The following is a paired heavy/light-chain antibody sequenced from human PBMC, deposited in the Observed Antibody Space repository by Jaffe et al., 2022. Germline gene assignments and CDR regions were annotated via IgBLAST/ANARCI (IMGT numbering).Heavy chain of an antibody. Sequence: QVQLQESGPGLVKPSQTLSLTCIVSGDPVTRGTYYWTWIRQPAGKGLEWIGRIHISGTTHYNSSLKSRLSISIDTSRNYFSLELTSVMAADTAVYFCAREGGYYDSWGQGVLVTVSS. V-gene: IGHV4-61*02. D-gene: IGHD2-15*01. J-gene: IGHJ4*02. CDR2: IHISGTT. CDR1: GDPVTRGTYY. CDR3: AREGGYYDS.
Light chain of an antibody. J-gene: IGKJ1*01. Sequence: DIVMTQSPDCLAVSLGERATINCKSSQNVLFTSNNKNYLAWYQQKPGQPPKLLISWASTRESGVPDRFSGSGSGTDFTLTISSMQVEDVAVYYCQQYYGIPPTFGQGTKLEIK. V-gene: IGKV4-1*01. CDR1: QNVLFTSNNKNY. CDR3: QQYYGIPPT. CDR2: WAS.